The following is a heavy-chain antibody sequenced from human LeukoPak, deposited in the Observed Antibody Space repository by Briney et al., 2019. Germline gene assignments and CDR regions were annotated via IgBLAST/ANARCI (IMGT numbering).Heavy chain of an antibody. Sequence: ASVKVSCKASGGTFSSYALSWVRQAPGQGREWMGGIIPIFGTANYAQKFHGRVTITTDESTSTAYMELSSLRSEDTAVYYCARDGSTHYMDVWGKGTTVSVSS. V-gene: IGHV1-69*05. CDR2: IIPIFGTA. CDR3: ARDGSTHYMDV. CDR1: GGTFSSYA. J-gene: IGHJ6*03. D-gene: IGHD2-2*01.